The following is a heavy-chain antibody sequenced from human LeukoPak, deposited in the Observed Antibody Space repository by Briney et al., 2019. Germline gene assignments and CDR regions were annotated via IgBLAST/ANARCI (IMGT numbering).Heavy chain of an antibody. V-gene: IGHV4-38-2*01. D-gene: IGHD6-19*01. CDR2: IYHSGST. CDR1: GYSISSGYY. Sequence: SETLSLTCAVSGYSISSGYYWGWIRQPPGKGLEWIGSIYHSGSTYYNPSLKSRVTISVDTSKNQFSLKLSSVTAADTAVYYCARALLGIAVAGTLDYWGQGTLVTVSS. CDR3: ARALLGIAVAGTLDY. J-gene: IGHJ4*02.